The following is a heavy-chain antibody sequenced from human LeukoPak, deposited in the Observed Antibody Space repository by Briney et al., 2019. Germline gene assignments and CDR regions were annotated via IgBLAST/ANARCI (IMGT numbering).Heavy chain of an antibody. CDR1: GYTFTSFD. D-gene: IGHD2-2*01. J-gene: IGHJ4*02. V-gene: IGHV1-2*02. CDR3: ARRVVPAAIDY. CDR2: INPNSGGT. Sequence: ASVKVSCKASGYTFTSFDINWVRQATGQGLEWMGWINPNSGGTNYAQKFQGRVTMTRDTSISTAYMELSRLRSDDTAVYYCARRVVPAAIDYWGQGTLVTVSS.